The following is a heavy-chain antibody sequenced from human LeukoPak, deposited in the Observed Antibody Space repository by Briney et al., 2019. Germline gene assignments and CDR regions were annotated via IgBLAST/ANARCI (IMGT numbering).Heavy chain of an antibody. D-gene: IGHD3-16*01. J-gene: IGHJ4*02. CDR3: ALNKGGRRRCGYCDY. V-gene: IGHV3-53*01. CDR2: IYRGGST. CDR1: GFTVSSYY. Sequence: AGSLTLSCAASGFTVSSYYMSWVRQAPGKGLEWVSDIYRGGSTYYTASVKGRFTISRDTSKNKLYLQMSSVSAADTAVYYCALNKGGRRRCGYCDYWGEGTRVSVS.